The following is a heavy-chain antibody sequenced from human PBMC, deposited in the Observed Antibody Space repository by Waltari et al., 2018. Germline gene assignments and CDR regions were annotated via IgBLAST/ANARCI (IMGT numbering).Heavy chain of an antibody. CDR2: SRNKVNSYTR. CDR1: GFTFSEHL. CDR3: ARALDRNGWYNDY. D-gene: IGHD6-19*01. Sequence: EVTLVESGGGLVQPGGSLRLSGLASGFTFSEHLMDWVRLAPGKGLEWVGRSRNKVNSYTREYAASVKDRFIISRDESENSLLLQMGSLKPEDTAVYYCARALDRNGWYNDYWGQGTLVTVSS. J-gene: IGHJ4*02. V-gene: IGHV3-72*01.